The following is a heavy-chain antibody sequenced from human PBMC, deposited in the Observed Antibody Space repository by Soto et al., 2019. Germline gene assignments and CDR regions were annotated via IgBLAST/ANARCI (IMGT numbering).Heavy chain of an antibody. CDR2: INAYNGNT. CDR3: ARERQPGSFDD. CDR1: VYTFTSSV. V-gene: IGHV1-18*01. J-gene: IGHJ4*02. Sequence: ASVKVSCKASVYTFTSSVISWGRQAPGQGLEWMGWINAYNGNTNYPQKLQGRVTMTTDTSTSTAYMELRSLRSDDTAVYYCARERQPGSFDDWGQGTLVTVAS. D-gene: IGHD5-12*01.